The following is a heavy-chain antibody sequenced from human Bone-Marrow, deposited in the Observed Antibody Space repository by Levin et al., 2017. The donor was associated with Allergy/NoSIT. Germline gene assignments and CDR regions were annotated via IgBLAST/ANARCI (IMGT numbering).Heavy chain of an antibody. CDR3: ARDGNWNYDPYYYYYMDV. V-gene: IGHV1-3*01. D-gene: IGHD1-7*01. CDR1: GYTFTSYA. J-gene: IGHJ6*03. CDR2: INAGNGNT. Sequence: KPGESLKISCKASGYTFTSYAMHWVRQAPGQRLEWMGWINAGNGNTKYSQKFQGRVTITRDTSASTAYMELSSLRSEDTAVYYCARDGNWNYDPYYYYYMDVWGKGTTVTVSS.